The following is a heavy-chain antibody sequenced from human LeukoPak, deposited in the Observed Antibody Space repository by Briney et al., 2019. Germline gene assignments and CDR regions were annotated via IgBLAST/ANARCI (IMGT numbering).Heavy chain of an antibody. CDR1: GYSISSGYY. V-gene: IGHV4-38-2*02. CDR3: AKSNGYGLVDI. J-gene: IGHJ3*02. Sequence: SETLSLTCTVSGYSISSGYYWGWIRQPPGQGPEWIGSISHSGSTYYNPSLKSRVTISVETSKNQFSLKLNSVTAADTAVYYCAKSNGYGLVDIWGQGTMVTVSS. CDR2: ISHSGST. D-gene: IGHD3-10*01.